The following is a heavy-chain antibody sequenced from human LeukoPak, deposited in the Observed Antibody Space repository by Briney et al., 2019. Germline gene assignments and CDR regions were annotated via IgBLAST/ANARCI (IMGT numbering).Heavy chain of an antibody. J-gene: IGHJ4*02. CDR1: GYTFTIYG. D-gene: IGHD5-18*01. CDR2: ISGYNGNT. V-gene: IGHV1-18*01. CDR3: ARGSRQDTYGRELDS. Sequence: ASVKVSCKASGYTFTIYGINWVRQAPGQGLEWMGWISGYNGNTNYAQRLQGRVTMTTDISTSTAYMELRSLRSDGTAVYYCARGSRQDTYGRELDSWGQGTLVTVSS.